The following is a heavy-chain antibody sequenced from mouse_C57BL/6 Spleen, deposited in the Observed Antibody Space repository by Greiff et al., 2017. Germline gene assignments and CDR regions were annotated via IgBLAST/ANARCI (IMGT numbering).Heavy chain of an antibody. J-gene: IGHJ3*01. Sequence: VQLQQSGAELVKPGASVKLSCKASGYTFTSYWMQWVKQRPGQGLEWIGVIDPSDSYTNYNQKFKGKATLTVDTSSSTAYMQLSSLTSEDSAVYYCARNYYGSSGFAYWGQGTLVTVSA. CDR3: ARNYYGSSGFAY. D-gene: IGHD1-1*01. CDR2: IDPSDSYT. CDR1: GYTFTSYW. V-gene: IGHV1-50*01.